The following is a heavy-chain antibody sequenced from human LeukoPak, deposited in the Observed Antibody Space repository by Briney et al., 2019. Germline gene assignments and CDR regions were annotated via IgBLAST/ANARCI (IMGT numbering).Heavy chain of an antibody. Sequence: GGSLRLSCAASGFTFSSYAMHWVRQAPGKGLEYVSAISSNGGSTYYANSVKGRFTISRDNSKNTLYLQMGSLRAEDMAVYYCARVRYSSGDYYFDYWGQGTLVTVSS. D-gene: IGHD5-18*01. CDR1: GFTFSSYA. J-gene: IGHJ4*02. CDR3: ARVRYSSGDYYFDY. CDR2: ISSNGGST. V-gene: IGHV3-64*01.